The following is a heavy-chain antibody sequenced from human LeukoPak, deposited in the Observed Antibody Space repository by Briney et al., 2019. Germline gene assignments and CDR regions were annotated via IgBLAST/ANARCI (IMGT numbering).Heavy chain of an antibody. CDR3: ASLSARYTDY. Sequence: GGSLRLSCAASGFTFSSYSMNWVRQAPGKGLEWVSSISSSSSYIYYADSVKGRFTISRDNAKSSLYLQMNSLRAEDTAVYYCASLSARYTDYWGQGTLVTVSS. V-gene: IGHV3-21*01. CDR2: ISSSSSYI. J-gene: IGHJ4*02. CDR1: GFTFSSYS. D-gene: IGHD3-16*02.